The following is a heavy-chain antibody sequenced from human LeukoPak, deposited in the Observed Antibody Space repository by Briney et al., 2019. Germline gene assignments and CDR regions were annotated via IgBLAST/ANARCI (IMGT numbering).Heavy chain of an antibody. CDR2: IYYSGST. Sequence: SETLSLTCTVSGGSISSYYWSWIRQPPGKGLEWIGYIYYSGSTNYNPSLKSRVTISVDTSKNQFSLKLSSVTAADTAVYYCARERIGGGGWFDPWGQGTLVTVSS. CDR1: GGSISSYY. CDR3: ARERIGGGGWFDP. J-gene: IGHJ5*02. D-gene: IGHD3-16*01. V-gene: IGHV4-59*12.